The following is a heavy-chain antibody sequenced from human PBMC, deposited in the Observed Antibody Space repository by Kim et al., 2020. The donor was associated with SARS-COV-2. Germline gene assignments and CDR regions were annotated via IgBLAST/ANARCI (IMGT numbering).Heavy chain of an antibody. Sequence: ASVKVSCKASGYTFTSYAMHWVRQAPGQRLEWMGWINAGNGNTKYSQKFQGRVTITRDTSASTAYMELSSLRSEDTAVYYCARDYCSSTSCYEFAAFDIWGQGTMVTVSS. CDR1: GYTFTSYA. J-gene: IGHJ3*02. CDR3: ARDYCSSTSCYEFAAFDI. V-gene: IGHV1-3*01. D-gene: IGHD2-2*01. CDR2: INAGNGNT.